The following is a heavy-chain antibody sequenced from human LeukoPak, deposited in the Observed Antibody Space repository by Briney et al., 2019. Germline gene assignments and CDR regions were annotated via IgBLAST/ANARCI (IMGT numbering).Heavy chain of an antibody. Sequence: GGSLRLSCAASGFTFSSYGMHWVRQAPGKGLEWVAVISYDGSNKYYADSVKGRFTISRDNSKNTLYLQMNSLRAEDTAVYYCARSGYCSGGSFCSIYDYVWGSYRSNYYYGMDVWGQGTTVTVSS. V-gene: IGHV3-30*19. CDR1: GFTFSSYG. CDR2: ISYDGSNK. J-gene: IGHJ6*02. CDR3: ARSGYCSGGSFCSIYDYVWGSYRSNYYYGMDV. D-gene: IGHD3-16*02.